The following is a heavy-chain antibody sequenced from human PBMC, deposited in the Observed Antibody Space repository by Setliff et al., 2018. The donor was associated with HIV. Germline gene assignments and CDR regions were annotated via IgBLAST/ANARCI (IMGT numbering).Heavy chain of an antibody. J-gene: IGHJ4*02. Sequence: PSETLSLTCTVSGGSISSGAYYWSWIRQHPGRGLEWIGYIYYSGSTCYNPSLKSRVTISVDTSKNQFSLKLNSVTAADTAVYYCARVPLSSPSRPGGYFDYWGQGTLVTVSS. D-gene: IGHD3-16*01. V-gene: IGHV4-31*03. CDR2: IYYSGST. CDR3: ARVPLSSPSRPGGYFDY. CDR1: GGSISSGAYY.